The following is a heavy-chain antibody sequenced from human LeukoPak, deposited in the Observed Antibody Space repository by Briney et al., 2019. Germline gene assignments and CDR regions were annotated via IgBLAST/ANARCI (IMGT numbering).Heavy chain of an antibody. V-gene: IGHV3-74*01. CDR3: ARARYGGNYYFDY. Sequence: GGSLRLSCAASGXTFSSYWMHWVRQAPGKGLVWVSRINSDGSSTSYADSVKGRFTISRDNAKNTLYLQMNSLRAEDTAVYYCARARYGGNYYFDYWGQGTLVTVSS. J-gene: IGHJ4*02. CDR1: GXTFSSYW. D-gene: IGHD4-23*01. CDR2: INSDGSST.